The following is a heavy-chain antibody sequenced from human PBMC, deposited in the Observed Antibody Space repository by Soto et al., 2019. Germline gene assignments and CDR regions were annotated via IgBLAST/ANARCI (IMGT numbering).Heavy chain of an antibody. V-gene: IGHV5-51*01. CDR3: ARPLITGTTGYFDY. J-gene: IGHJ4*02. D-gene: IGHD1-7*01. Sequence: GESLKISCNGSGYSFTSYWIGWVRQMPGKGLEWMWIIYPGDSDTRYSPSFQGQVTIPADKSISTAYLQWSSLKASDTAMYYCARPLITGTTGYFDYWGQGTLVTVSS. CDR1: GYSFTSYW. CDR2: IYPGDSDT.